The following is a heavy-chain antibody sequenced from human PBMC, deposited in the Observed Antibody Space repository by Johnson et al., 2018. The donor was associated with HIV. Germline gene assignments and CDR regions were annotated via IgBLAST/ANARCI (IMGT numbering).Heavy chain of an antibody. V-gene: IGHV3-30*04. CDR3: AREGGIAAAGTDAFDI. Sequence: QVQLVEYGGGVVQPGRSLRLSCAASGFTLSSYPMHWVRQAPGKGLEWVAVISFDGSKKYYADSVKGRFTISRDNSKNILYLQVSSLRLEDTAVYYCAREGGIAAAGTDAFDIWGQGTMVTVSS. D-gene: IGHD6-13*01. CDR1: GFTLSSYP. J-gene: IGHJ3*02. CDR2: ISFDGSKK.